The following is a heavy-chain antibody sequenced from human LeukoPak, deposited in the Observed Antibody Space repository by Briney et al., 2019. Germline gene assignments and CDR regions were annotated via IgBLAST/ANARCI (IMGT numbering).Heavy chain of an antibody. V-gene: IGHV3-66*04. CDR2: IYSGGST. D-gene: IGHD3-10*01. CDR3: ARPREYYGSGNKKNAFDI. J-gene: IGHJ3*02. Sequence: GGSLRLSCAASEFSVGSNYMTWVRQAPGKGLEWVSLIYSGGSTYYADSVKGRFTISRDNSKNTLYLQMNSLRAEDTAVYYCARPREYYGSGNKKNAFDIWGQGTMVTVSS. CDR1: EFSVGSNY.